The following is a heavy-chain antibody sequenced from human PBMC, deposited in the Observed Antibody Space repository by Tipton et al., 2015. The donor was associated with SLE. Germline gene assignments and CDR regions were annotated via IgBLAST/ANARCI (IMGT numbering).Heavy chain of an antibody. CDR2: IHYSGST. V-gene: IGHV4-39*07. D-gene: IGHD3-10*01. CDR3: ARDYYGSGFDAFDI. Sequence: TLSLTCTVSGGSISSKNYYWGWIRQPPGKGLEWIGSIHYSGSTYDSPSFKSRVTISVDTSKNQFSLKLSSVTAADTAVYYCARDYYGSGFDAFDIWGQGTMVTVSS. CDR1: GGSISSKNYY. J-gene: IGHJ3*02.